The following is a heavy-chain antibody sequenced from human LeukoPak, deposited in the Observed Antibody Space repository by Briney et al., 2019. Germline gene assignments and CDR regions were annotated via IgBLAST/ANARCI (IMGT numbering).Heavy chain of an antibody. CDR1: GGSISSYS. D-gene: IGHD5-18*01. J-gene: IGHJ4*02. CDR3: ARRAYSYGHYYYFDF. Sequence: ASETLSLTCTVSGGSISSYSWSWIRQPPGKGLEGIGYIYYTGSSNYNPPLKSRVSISLDTSKNHFSLRLSSVTAADTAVYYCARRAYSYGHYYYFDFWGQGTLVTVSS. V-gene: IGHV4-59*01. CDR2: IYYTGSS.